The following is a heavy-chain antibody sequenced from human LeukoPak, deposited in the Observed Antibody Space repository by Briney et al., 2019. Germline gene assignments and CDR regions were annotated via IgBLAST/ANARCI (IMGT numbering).Heavy chain of an antibody. Sequence: AGGSLRLSCAASGFTFSTYGMHWVRQAPGKGLEWVADIWYDGSNKYYADSVKGRFTISRDNSKNTLYLQMNSLRAEDTAMYYCARDFTLYCSFSWFDYWGQGTLVTVSS. D-gene: IGHD6-6*01. CDR3: ARDFTLYCSFSWFDY. CDR2: IWYDGSNK. J-gene: IGHJ4*02. CDR1: GFTFSTYG. V-gene: IGHV3-33*01.